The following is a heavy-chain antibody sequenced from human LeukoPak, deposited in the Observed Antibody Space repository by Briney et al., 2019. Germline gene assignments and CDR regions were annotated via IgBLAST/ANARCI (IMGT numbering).Heavy chain of an antibody. V-gene: IGHV4-4*07. CDR3: AREVLLAAAGRWFDP. D-gene: IGHD6-13*01. CDR2: IYTSGST. CDR1: GGSISSYY. J-gene: IGHJ5*02. Sequence: SETLSLTCTVSGGSISSYYWSWIRQPAGKGLKWIGRIYTSGSTNYNPSLKSRVTMSVDTSKNQFSLKLSSVTAADTAVYYCAREVLLAAAGRWFDPWGQGTLVTVSS.